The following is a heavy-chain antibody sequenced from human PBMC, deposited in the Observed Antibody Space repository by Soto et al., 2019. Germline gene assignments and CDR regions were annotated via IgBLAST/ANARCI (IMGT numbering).Heavy chain of an antibody. J-gene: IGHJ4*02. CDR1: GFTFSSYA. V-gene: IGHV3-23*01. CDR2: ISGSGGST. CDR3: VKDKGGWPYYFDY. D-gene: IGHD6-19*01. Sequence: GGSLRLSCAASGFTFSSYAMSWVRQAPGKGLEWVSAISGSGGSTYYADSVKGRFTISRDNSKNTLYLQMSSLRAEDTAVYYCVKDKGGWPYYFDYWGQGTLVTVSS.